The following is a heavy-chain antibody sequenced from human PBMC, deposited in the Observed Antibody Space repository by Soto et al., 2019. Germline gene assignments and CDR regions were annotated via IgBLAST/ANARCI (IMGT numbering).Heavy chain of an antibody. CDR1: GGSISSGDYY. J-gene: IGHJ4*02. CDR3: ARGAGIAVAARAYFDY. D-gene: IGHD6-19*01. V-gene: IGHV4-30-4*01. CDR2: IYYSGST. Sequence: QVQLQESGPGLVKPSQTLSLTCTVSGGSISSGDYYWSWIRQPPGKGLEWIGYIYYSGSTYYNPSLKSPVTISVDTSKNQFSLKLSSVTAADTAVYYCARGAGIAVAARAYFDYWGQGTLVTVSS.